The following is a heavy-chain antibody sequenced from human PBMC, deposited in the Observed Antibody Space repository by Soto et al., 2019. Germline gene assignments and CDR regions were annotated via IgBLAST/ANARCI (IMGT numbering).Heavy chain of an antibody. CDR2: LSGSGGST. V-gene: IGHV3-23*01. Sequence: VQLLESGGGLVQPGGSLRLSCAASGFTFSSYAMSWVRQAPGKGLEWVSALSGSGGSTYYADSVKGRFTISRDNSKNTLSLQMNSLRAEDTAIYYCARDRYCSGGSCYLNYWGQGTLVTVSS. CDR3: ARDRYCSGGSCYLNY. D-gene: IGHD2-15*01. J-gene: IGHJ4*02. CDR1: GFTFSSYA.